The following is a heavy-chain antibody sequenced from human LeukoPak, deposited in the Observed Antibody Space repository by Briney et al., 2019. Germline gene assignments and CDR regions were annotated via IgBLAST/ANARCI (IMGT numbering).Heavy chain of an antibody. J-gene: IGHJ4*02. CDR1: RLTYSNYP. Sequence: QPGGSLILSCAGFRLTYSNYPMTWHRQAQGKGLLRHSNISGRGTSTFYADSVKDRIPISRDNSKNTLYLQMNSLRAEDTAVYYCAKQGGVRAAPRSTSYFDYWGQGTVVTVSS. V-gene: IGHV3-23*01. CDR3: AKQGGVRAAPRSTSYFDY. D-gene: IGHD1-26*01. CDR2: ISGRGTST.